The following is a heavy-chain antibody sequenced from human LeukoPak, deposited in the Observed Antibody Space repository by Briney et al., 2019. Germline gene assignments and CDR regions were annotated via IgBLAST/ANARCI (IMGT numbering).Heavy chain of an antibody. CDR3: ARGPLGDY. J-gene: IGHJ4*02. Sequence: PSETLSLTCTVSGGSISSGGYYWSWIRQPPGKGLEWIGYIYHSGSTYYNPSLKSRVTISVDRSKNQFSLKLSSVTAADTAVYYCARGPLGDYWGQGTLVTVSS. CDR2: IYHSGST. V-gene: IGHV4-30-2*01. D-gene: IGHD3-16*01. CDR1: GGSISSGGYY.